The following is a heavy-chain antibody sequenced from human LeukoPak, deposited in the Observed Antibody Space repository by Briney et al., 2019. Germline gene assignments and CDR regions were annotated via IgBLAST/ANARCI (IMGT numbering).Heavy chain of an antibody. CDR2: ISGSGGST. CDR3: VRDSNTYNWNYGDN. D-gene: IGHD1-7*01. Sequence: GGSLRLSCAASGFTLSTYAMSWVRQAPGKGLEWVSGISGSGGSTYYADSVKGRFTISRDDSKNTLYLQMNSLRAGDTAVYFCVRDSNTYNWNYGDNWGQGTLVTVSS. CDR1: GFTLSTYA. J-gene: IGHJ4*02. V-gene: IGHV3-23*01.